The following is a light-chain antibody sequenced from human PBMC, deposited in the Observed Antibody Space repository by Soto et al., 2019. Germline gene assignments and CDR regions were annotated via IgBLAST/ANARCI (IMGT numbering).Light chain of an antibody. Sequence: EIVMTQSPATLSVSPGERATLSCRASQSVSSNLAWYQQKPGQAPRLLIYGASTRATGIPARFSGSGSGTAYHLPISSLQSEDFAVYYWQQYNNWPPYTFGQGTKLEIK. CDR1: QSVSSN. CDR3: QQYNNWPPYT. J-gene: IGKJ2*01. V-gene: IGKV3-15*01. CDR2: GAS.